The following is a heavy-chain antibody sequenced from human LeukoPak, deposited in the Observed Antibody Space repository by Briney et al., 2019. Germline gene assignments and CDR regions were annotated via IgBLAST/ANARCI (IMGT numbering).Heavy chain of an antibody. CDR3: ARRGPPRTMLRGVKSGWFDP. D-gene: IGHD3-10*01. V-gene: IGHV4-39*07. CDR1: GGSINSYY. J-gene: IGHJ5*02. CDR2: IYYSGST. Sequence: SETLSLTCTVSGGSINSYYWTWIRQPPGKGLEWIGSIYYSGSTYYNPSLKSRVTISVDTSKNQFSLKLSSVTAADTAVYYCARRGPPRTMLRGVKSGWFDPWGQGTLVTVSS.